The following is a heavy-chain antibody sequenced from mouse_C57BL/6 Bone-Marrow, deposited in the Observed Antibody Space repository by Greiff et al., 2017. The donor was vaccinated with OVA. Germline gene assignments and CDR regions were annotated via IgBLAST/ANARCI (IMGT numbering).Heavy chain of an antibody. V-gene: IGHV1-55*01. CDR1: GYTFTSYW. Sequence: QVQLQQSGAELVKPGASVKMSCKASGYTFTSYWITWVKQRPGQGLEWIGDIYPGSGSTNYNEKFKSKATLTVDTSSSTAYMQLSSLTSEDSAGYNCARGSVLLRSYWYFDVWGTGTTVTVSS. D-gene: IGHD1-1*01. CDR3: ARGSVLLRSYWYFDV. CDR2: IYPGSGST. J-gene: IGHJ1*03.